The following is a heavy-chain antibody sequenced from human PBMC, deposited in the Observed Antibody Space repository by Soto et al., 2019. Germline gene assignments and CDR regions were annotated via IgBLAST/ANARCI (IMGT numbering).Heavy chain of an antibody. V-gene: IGHV3-7*01. CDR1: GFTFSNYW. CDR3: SRDVVVGAKALNY. D-gene: IGHD2-15*01. CDR2: IKEDGSEK. Sequence: VGSLRLSCAASGFTFSNYWMTWVRQAPGKGLEWVANIKEDGSEKHYVDSVKGRFTISRDNAKNSLYLQMNSLRVEDTAVYFCSRDVVVGAKALNYWGQGALVTVSS. J-gene: IGHJ4*02.